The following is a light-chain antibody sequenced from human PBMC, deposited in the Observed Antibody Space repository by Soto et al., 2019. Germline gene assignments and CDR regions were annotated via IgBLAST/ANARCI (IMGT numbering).Light chain of an antibody. Sequence: QSALTQPPSVSGAPGQRVTISCTGSSSNIGAGYEVHWYQQLPGTAPKLLIYGHSNRPSGVPDRFSGSKSGASASLAITGLQAKDEADYYCHSYDSSLSTSVFGGGTKLTVL. CDR3: HSYDSSLSTSV. CDR1: SSNIGAGYE. CDR2: GHS. J-gene: IGLJ2*01. V-gene: IGLV1-40*01.